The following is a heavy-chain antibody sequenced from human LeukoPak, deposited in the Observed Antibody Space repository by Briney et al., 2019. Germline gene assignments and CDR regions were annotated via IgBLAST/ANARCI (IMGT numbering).Heavy chain of an antibody. J-gene: IGHJ4*02. CDR2: IYYSGST. D-gene: IGHD6-19*01. Sequence: SETLSLTCTVSGGSISSSSYYWGWIRQPPGKGLEWIGSIYYSGSTYYNPSLKSRVTISVDTSKNQFSLKLSSVTAADTAVYYCARLSTAVTDDYWGQGTLVTVSS. V-gene: IGHV4-39*01. CDR3: ARLSTAVTDDY. CDR1: GGSISSSSYY.